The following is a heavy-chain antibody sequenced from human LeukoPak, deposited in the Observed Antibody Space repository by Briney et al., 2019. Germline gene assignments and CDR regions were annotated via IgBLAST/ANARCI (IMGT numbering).Heavy chain of an antibody. J-gene: IGHJ4*02. CDR1: GGSFSGYY. Sequence: SETLSLTCAVYGGSFSGYYWSWIRQPPGKGLEWIGEINHSGSTNYNPSLRSRVTISVDTSKNQFSLKLSSVTAADTAVYYCARDRIAAAGSSRGVDYWGQGTLVTVSS. V-gene: IGHV4-34*01. CDR2: INHSGST. CDR3: ARDRIAAAGSSRGVDY. D-gene: IGHD6-13*01.